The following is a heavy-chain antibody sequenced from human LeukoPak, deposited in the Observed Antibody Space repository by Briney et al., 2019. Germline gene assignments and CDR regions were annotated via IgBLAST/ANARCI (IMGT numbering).Heavy chain of an antibody. D-gene: IGHD5-18*01. CDR2: ISWDGSST. CDR1: GFTFSSYT. CDR3: AKDHTQRGYSYGGSAFDI. Sequence: HSGGSLRLSCAASGFTFSSYTMKWVRQAPGKVPEWVSLISWDGSSTYYADSVKVRFTISRDNSKNPLYLQMNSMRTEDTALYYCAKDHTQRGYSYGGSAFDIWGQGTMVTVSS. V-gene: IGHV3-43*01. J-gene: IGHJ3*02.